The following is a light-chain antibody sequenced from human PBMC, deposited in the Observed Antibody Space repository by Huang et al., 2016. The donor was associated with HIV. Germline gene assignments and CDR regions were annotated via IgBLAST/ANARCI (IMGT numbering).Light chain of an antibody. J-gene: IGKJ2*01. CDR1: QAVRSDY. Sequence: VLTQSPGTLSLSPGEGATLSCRASQAVRSDYFAWYQHKPGQAPRLLIYGASSRAAGIPDRFSGSGSGTDFTLTISRVEPEDFAVYYCQQYGNSASYTFGQGTKLEIK. CDR2: GAS. V-gene: IGKV3-20*01. CDR3: QQYGNSASYT.